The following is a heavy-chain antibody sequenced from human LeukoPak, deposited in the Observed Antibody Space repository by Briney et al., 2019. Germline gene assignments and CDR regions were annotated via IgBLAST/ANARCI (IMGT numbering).Heavy chain of an antibody. V-gene: IGHV3-48*03. J-gene: IGHJ4*02. Sequence: GGSLRLSCAASGFTFSSYEMNWVRQAPGKGLEWVSYISSSGSTIYYADSVKGRFTISRDNSKNTLYLQMNSLRVEDTAIYYCAKTGWVAAAGTRGFFDYWGQGTLVTVSS. CDR2: ISSSGSTI. D-gene: IGHD6-13*01. CDR1: GFTFSSYE. CDR3: AKTGWVAAAGTRGFFDY.